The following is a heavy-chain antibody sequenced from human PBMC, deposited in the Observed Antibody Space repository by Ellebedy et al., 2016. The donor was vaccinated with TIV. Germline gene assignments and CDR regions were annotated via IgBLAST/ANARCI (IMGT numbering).Heavy chain of an antibody. CDR3: AGGGWLQFGAY. D-gene: IGHD5-24*01. J-gene: IGHJ4*02. Sequence: GESLKISCAASGFTFSSYAMSWVRQALGKGLEWVSAISGRGGSTYYADSVKGRFTISRDNSKNTLSLQMNSLRAEDTAVYYCAGGGWLQFGAYWGQGTLVTVSS. V-gene: IGHV3-23*01. CDR2: ISGRGGST. CDR1: GFTFSSYA.